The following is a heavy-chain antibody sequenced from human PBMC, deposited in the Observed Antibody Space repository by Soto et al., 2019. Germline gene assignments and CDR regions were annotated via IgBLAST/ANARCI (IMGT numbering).Heavy chain of an antibody. Sequence: LRLSCAASGFTFSSYEMNWVRQAPGKGLEWVSYISSSGSTIYYADSVKGRFTISRDNAKNSLYLQMNSLRAEDTAVYYCARDNPTRVSYDSSGYLGIDYWGQGTLVTVSS. CDR2: ISSSGSTI. CDR1: GFTFSSYE. D-gene: IGHD3-22*01. CDR3: ARDNPTRVSYDSSGYLGIDY. V-gene: IGHV3-48*03. J-gene: IGHJ4*02.